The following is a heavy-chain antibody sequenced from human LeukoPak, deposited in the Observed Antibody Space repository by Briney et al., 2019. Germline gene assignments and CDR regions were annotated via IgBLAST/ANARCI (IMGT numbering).Heavy chain of an antibody. CDR2: IKQDGSEE. J-gene: IGHJ4*02. CDR3: ARGRQWLTKVYFDY. V-gene: IGHV3-7*03. D-gene: IGHD6-19*01. CDR1: GFTFNTYA. Sequence: GGSLRLSCAASGFTFNTYAMSWVRQAPGKGLEWVANIKQDGSEEYYVDSVKGRFTISRDNAKNSLYLQMNSLRAEDTAVYYCARGRQWLTKVYFDYWGQGTL.